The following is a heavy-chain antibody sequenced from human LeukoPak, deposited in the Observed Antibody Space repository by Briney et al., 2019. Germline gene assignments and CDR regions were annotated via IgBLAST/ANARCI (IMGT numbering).Heavy chain of an antibody. CDR3: AKAPVTSCRGAFCYPFDY. D-gene: IGHD2-15*01. J-gene: IGHJ4*02. V-gene: IGHV3-23*01. Sequence: PAGSLTLSCATSGFSFSSYAMSWLRQAPAKGLEGVSAMSSSDDSNYYPASARGRFPISRDTARSSLYLQMNSLRAEDAAVYYCAKAPVTSCRGAFCYPFDYWGQGTLVTVSS. CDR2: MSSSDDSN. CDR1: GFSFSSYA.